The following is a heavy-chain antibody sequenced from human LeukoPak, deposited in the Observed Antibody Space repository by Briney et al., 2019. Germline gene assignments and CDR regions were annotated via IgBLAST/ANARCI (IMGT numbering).Heavy chain of an antibody. CDR2: ISYDGSNK. J-gene: IGHJ4*02. V-gene: IGHV3-30*18. CDR1: GFTFSSYG. D-gene: IGHD1-26*01. CDR3: AKDSSAGGSYFGSY. Sequence: GGSLRLSGAASGFTFSSYGMHWVRQAPGKGLEWVAVISYDGSNKYYADSVKGRFTISRDNSKNTLYLQMNSLRAEDTAVYYCAKDSSAGGSYFGSYWGQGTLVTVSS.